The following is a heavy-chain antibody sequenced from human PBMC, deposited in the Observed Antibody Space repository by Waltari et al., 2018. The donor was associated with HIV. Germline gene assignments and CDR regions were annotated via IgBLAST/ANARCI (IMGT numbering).Heavy chain of an antibody. D-gene: IGHD3-16*01. V-gene: IGHV1-69*12. CDR2: IIPFVGTK. CDR3: ASPISPGGMYYYGMDV. CDR1: GDTLSRYA. J-gene: IGHJ6*02. Sequence: QVQLVQSGAEVKQPGSSVKGYCKASGDTLSRYAISWVRQAPCQGLVWMGGIIPFVGTKNYAQKCKGRVTITADESTSKAYMELSSLRSEDTAVYYCASPISPGGMYYYGMDVWGQGTTVTVSS.